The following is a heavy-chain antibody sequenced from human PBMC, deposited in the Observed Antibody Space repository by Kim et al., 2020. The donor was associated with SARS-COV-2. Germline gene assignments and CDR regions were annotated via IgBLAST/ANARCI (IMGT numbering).Heavy chain of an antibody. J-gene: IGHJ6*03. CDR3: ARDIRQVGGSGSYSKYYYYYYMDV. Sequence: GGSLRLSCAASGFTFSSYAMHWVRQAPGKGLEWVAVISYDGSNKYYADSVKGRFTISRDNSKNTLYLQMNSLRAEDTAVYYCARDIRQVGGSGSYSKYYYYYYMDVWGKGTTVTVSS. D-gene: IGHD3-10*01. CDR2: ISYDGSNK. CDR1: GFTFSSYA. V-gene: IGHV3-30-3*01.